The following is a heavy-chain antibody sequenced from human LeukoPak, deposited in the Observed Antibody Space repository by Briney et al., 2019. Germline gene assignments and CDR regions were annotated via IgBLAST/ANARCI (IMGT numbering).Heavy chain of an antibody. J-gene: IGHJ4*02. V-gene: IGHV4-59*08. CDR3: ARSPSTMVRGGFDY. Sequence: PSETLSLTCTVSGGSMSTYYWTWIRQPPGKGLEWIGYIYYSGSTNYNPSLKSRVTISVDTSKNQFSLKLSSVPAADTAVYYCARSPSTMVRGGFDYWGQGTLVTVSS. CDR1: GGSMSTYY. D-gene: IGHD3-10*01. CDR2: IYYSGST.